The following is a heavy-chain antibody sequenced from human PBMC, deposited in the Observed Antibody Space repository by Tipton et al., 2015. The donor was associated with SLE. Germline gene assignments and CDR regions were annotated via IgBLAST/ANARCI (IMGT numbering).Heavy chain of an antibody. Sequence: TLSLTCTVSGDSISTSNYYWAWIRQPPGKGLGWIGSIYSSGTTYYNPSLRSRVAVSVDTSKNPFSLKLSSMTAADTAVYFCARHSWGGARDFDWWGQGALVTVSS. CDR3: ARHSWGGARDFDW. V-gene: IGHV4-39*07. CDR2: IYSSGTT. J-gene: IGHJ4*02. CDR1: GDSISTSNYY. D-gene: IGHD2-21*01.